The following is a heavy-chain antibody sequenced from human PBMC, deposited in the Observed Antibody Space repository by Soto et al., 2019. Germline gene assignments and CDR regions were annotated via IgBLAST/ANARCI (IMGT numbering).Heavy chain of an antibody. CDR1: GGSISSEGYY. V-gene: IGHV4-31*03. CDR3: ARGRGYSYGPYYFDF. Sequence: LSLTCTVSGGSISSEGYYWSWFRQLPGKGLEWIGDIYYSGSTYYNPSLKSRLTISGDASKNQFSLKLGSVTAADTALYYCARGRGYSYGPYYFDFWGQGTLVTVSS. J-gene: IGHJ4*02. CDR2: IYYSGST. D-gene: IGHD5-18*01.